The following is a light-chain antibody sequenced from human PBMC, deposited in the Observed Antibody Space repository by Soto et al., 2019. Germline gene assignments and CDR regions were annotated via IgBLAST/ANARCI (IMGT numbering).Light chain of an antibody. CDR3: QQYGISPLT. J-gene: IGKJ4*01. V-gene: IGKV3-20*01. CDR2: GAS. Sequence: EIVLTQSPGTLSLSPGERATLSCRASQSVSSSYLAWYRQKPGQAPRLLIYGASIRATGIPDRFSGSGSGTDFTLTISRLEPEDFGVYYCQQYGISPLTFGGGTNVEIK. CDR1: QSVSSSY.